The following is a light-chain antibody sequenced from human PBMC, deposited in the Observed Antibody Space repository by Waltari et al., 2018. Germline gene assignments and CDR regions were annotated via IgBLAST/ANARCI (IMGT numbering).Light chain of an antibody. V-gene: IGLV2-14*03. CDR1: SDDIGAYSY. J-gene: IGLJ2*01. Sequence: QSALTPPASVSGSPGPSITISCTGTSDDIGAYSYVTWYHQRPGKVPKLIIYYLTERPSGVSNRFSGSKSGSTASLTVSGLQAEDEGLFYCSAYTSRGTLKFGGGTRVTVL. CDR3: SAYTSRGTLK. CDR2: YLT.